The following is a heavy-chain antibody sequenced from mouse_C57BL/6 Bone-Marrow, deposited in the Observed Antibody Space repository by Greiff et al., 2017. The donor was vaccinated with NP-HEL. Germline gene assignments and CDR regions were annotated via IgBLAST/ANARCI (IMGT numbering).Heavy chain of an antibody. Sequence: EVMLVESGGGLVQSGRSLRLSCATSGFTFSAFYMEWVRQAPGKGLEWIAASRNKANDYTTEYSASVKGRFIVSRDTSQSILYLQMNALRAEDTAIYYCARDVPDYWYFDVWGTGTTVTVSS. CDR2: SRNKANDYTT. V-gene: IGHV7-1*01. CDR3: ARDVPDYWYFDV. CDR1: GFTFSAFY. J-gene: IGHJ1*03.